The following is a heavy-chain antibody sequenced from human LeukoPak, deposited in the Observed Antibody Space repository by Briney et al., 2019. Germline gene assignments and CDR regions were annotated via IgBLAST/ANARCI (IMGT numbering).Heavy chain of an antibody. Sequence: GGSLRLSCAASGFTFSSYGMHWVRQAPGKGLEWVAVISYDGSNKYYADSVKGRFTISRDNSKNTLYLQMGSLRAEDMAVYYCARGDYDTSGYPDYWGQGTLVTVSS. CDR1: GFTFSSYG. CDR3: ARGDYDTSGYPDY. CDR2: ISYDGSNK. V-gene: IGHV3-30*03. J-gene: IGHJ4*02. D-gene: IGHD3-22*01.